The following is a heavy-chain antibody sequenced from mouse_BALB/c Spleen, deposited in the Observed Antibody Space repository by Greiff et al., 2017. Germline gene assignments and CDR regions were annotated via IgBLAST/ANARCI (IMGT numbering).Heavy chain of an antibody. CDR1: GFTFSDYY. D-gene: IGHD2-14*01. V-gene: IGHV5-4*02. CDR2: ISDGGSYT. J-gene: IGHJ3*01. CDR3: ARKGDYRYDGFAY. Sequence: EVHLVESGGGLVKPGGSLKLSCAASGFTFSDYYMYWVRQTPEKRLEWVATISDGGSYTYYPDSVKGRFTISRDNAKNNLYLQMSSLKSEDTAMYYCARKGDYRYDGFAYWGQGTLVTVSA.